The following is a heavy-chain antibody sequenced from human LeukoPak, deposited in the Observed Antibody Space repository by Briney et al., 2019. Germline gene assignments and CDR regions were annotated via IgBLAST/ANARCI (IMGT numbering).Heavy chain of an antibody. CDR2: ISSSGSTI. Sequence: GGSLRLSCAASGFTFSDYYMSWIRQAPGKGLAWVSYISSSGSTIYYADSVKGRFTISRDNAKNSLYLQMNSLRAEDTAVYYCARDRTIAAAGLFNWFDPWGQGTLVTVSS. CDR3: ARDRTIAAAGLFNWFDP. V-gene: IGHV3-11*01. CDR1: GFTFSDYY. D-gene: IGHD6-13*01. J-gene: IGHJ5*02.